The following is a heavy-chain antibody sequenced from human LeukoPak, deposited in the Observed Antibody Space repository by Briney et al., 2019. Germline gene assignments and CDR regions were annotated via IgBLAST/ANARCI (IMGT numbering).Heavy chain of an antibody. J-gene: IGHJ1*01. CDR1: EFTFSSSG. V-gene: IGHV3-33*01. CDR3: ARDKRPAWGEYFQH. CDR2: IWYDGSNK. Sequence: GRSLRLSCAASEFTFSSSGMPWVRQAPGKGLEWVAVIWYDGSNKYYADSVKGRFTISRDNSKNTVYLQMNSLRVEDTAVYYCARDKRPAWGEYFQHRGQGTLVTVSS. D-gene: IGHD3-16*01.